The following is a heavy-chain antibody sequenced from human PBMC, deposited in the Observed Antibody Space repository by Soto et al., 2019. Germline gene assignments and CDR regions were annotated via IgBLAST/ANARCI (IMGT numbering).Heavy chain of an antibody. V-gene: IGHV4-31*03. CDR1: GGAIYSGVYY. Sequence: QVQVQESGPGLVKPSQTLSLMCTVSGGAIYSGVYYWNWIRQHPGKGLEWIGYIYYTGSTSYNPSLKSRLSMSVDTSKIEFSLKLCSVTAADTAVYYCARGTTDYGDYYFDSWGRGALVTVSS. D-gene: IGHD4-17*01. CDR3: ARGTTDYGDYYFDS. J-gene: IGHJ4*02. CDR2: IYYTGST.